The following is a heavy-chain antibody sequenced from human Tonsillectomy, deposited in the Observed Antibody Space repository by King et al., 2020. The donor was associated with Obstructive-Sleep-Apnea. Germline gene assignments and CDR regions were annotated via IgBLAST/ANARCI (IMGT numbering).Heavy chain of an antibody. CDR3: AKDNSDWSFDY. CDR2: VRYDGSNE. CDR1: GFTFSSSG. J-gene: IGHJ4*02. D-gene: IGHD3-9*01. V-gene: IGHV3-30*02. Sequence: VQLVESGGGVVQPGGSLRLSCAASGFTFSSSGMHWVRQAPGKGLEWVTFVRYDGSNEDYADSVKGRFSVSRDNSKNALFLQMNNLSAEDTAVYYCAKDNSDWSFDYWGQGILVTVSS.